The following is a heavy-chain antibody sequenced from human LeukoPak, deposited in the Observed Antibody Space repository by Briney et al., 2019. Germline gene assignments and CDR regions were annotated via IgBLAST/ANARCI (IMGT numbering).Heavy chain of an antibody. CDR3: ARHVTISGPYDASDI. D-gene: IGHD5-24*01. CDR1: GDSISSYY. J-gene: IGHJ3*02. V-gene: IGHV4-59*08. Sequence: PSQTLSLTCTVSGDSISSYYWSWIRQPPGKGLECIGYIYYSGGTDYNPSLKSRVTISVDTSKNQFSLKLRSVSAANTAVYYCARHVTISGPYDASDIWGQGTMVTVSP. CDR2: IYYSGGT.